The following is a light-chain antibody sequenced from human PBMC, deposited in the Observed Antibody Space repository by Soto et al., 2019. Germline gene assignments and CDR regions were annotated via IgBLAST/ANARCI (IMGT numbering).Light chain of an antibody. CDR3: TSHAGSNNYV. J-gene: IGLJ1*01. Sequence: QSALTQPPSVSGAPGQRVTISCTGSSSNIGAGSYVHWYQHLPGTAPKVLIFGDTNRRSGVPGRFSGSKSGSSASLAITGLQAEDEADYYCTSHAGSNNYVFGTGTKLTVL. CDR1: SSNIGAGSY. CDR2: GDT. V-gene: IGLV1-40*01.